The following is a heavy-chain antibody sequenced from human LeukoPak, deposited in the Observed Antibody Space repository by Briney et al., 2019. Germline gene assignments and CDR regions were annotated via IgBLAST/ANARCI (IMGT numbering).Heavy chain of an antibody. V-gene: IGHV4-38-2*01. CDR1: GDSTTNNNY. J-gene: IGHJ6*04. CDR3: VKFTQWLLRMDD. CDR2: IVHSGTT. Sequence: SETLSLTCAVSGDSTTNNNYWGWIRQPPGKGLEWIGGIVHSGTTYYTSSLKSRVAMSLDTSRKEVSLRLTSVTSADTAVYYCVKFTQWLLRMDDWGRGTTVTVSS. D-gene: IGHD6-19*01.